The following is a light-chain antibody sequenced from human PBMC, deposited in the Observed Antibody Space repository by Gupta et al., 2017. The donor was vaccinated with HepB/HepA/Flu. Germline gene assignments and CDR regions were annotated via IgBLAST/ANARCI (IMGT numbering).Light chain of an antibody. CDR3: QQSSNWPPLT. V-gene: IGKV3-11*01. Sequence: EIVLTQSPATLSLPQEERATPPSRASKSVRSYLAWYLQKPGQAPRLLIYDASNRATGIPARFSGSGSGTDFTPTISSLEPEDFAVYYCQQSSNWPPLTFGGGTKVEIK. CDR1: KSVRSY. J-gene: IGKJ4*01. CDR2: DAS.